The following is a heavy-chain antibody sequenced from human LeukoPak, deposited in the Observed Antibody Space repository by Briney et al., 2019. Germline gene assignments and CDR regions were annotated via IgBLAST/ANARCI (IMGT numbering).Heavy chain of an antibody. V-gene: IGHV1-18*01. Sequence: ASVKVSCKASGGTFSSYIITWVRQAPGQGLEWMGWISAYNGNTNYAQKLQGRVTMTTDTSTSTAYMELRSLRSDDTAVYYCARDNYDSSGYSLYYYYYMDVWGKGTTVTVSS. J-gene: IGHJ6*03. CDR1: GGTFSSYI. D-gene: IGHD3-22*01. CDR2: ISAYNGNT. CDR3: ARDNYDSSGYSLYYYYYMDV.